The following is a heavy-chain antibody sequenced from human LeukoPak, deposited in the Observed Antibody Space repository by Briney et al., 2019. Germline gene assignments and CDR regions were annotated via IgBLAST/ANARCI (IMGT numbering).Heavy chain of an antibody. J-gene: IGHJ4*02. CDR3: ARGVLRFLEWLLY. CDR1: GYTFTSYG. Sequence: GTSVKVSCKASGYTFTSYGISWVRQAPGQGLAWMGWISAYNGNTNYAQKLQGRVTMTTDTSTSTAYMELSSLRSEDTVVYYCARGVLRFLEWLLYWGQGTLVTVSS. CDR2: ISAYNGNT. D-gene: IGHD3-3*01. V-gene: IGHV1-18*01.